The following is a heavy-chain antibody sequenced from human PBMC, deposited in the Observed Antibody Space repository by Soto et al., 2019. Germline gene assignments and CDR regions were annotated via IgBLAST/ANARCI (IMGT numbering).Heavy chain of an antibody. J-gene: IGHJ6*02. D-gene: IGHD2-21*01. CDR2: ISAYNGNT. Sequence: QVQLVQSGGEVKKPGASVKVSCKATGYTFTSFGISWVRQAPGQGLEWMGWISAYNGNTNYAQKLQGRVTMTTATSTSTAYMELRSLTSDDTAVYYCARDRSMYSGMDVWGQGTTVTVSS. V-gene: IGHV1-18*01. CDR3: ARDRSMYSGMDV. CDR1: GYTFTSFG.